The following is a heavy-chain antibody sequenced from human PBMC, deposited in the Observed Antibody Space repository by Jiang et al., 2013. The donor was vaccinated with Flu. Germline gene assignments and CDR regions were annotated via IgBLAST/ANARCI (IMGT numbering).Heavy chain of an antibody. CDR3: ARGGYSGYDIRLWDSYGMDV. V-gene: IGHV3-33*08. CDR2: YGMMEVI. Sequence: LVESGEAWSSLGGPXDXPVQPLDSPSVVMACTGSVRLQARGWSGWQLYGMMEVINTIQTPXRGRFTISRDNSKNTLYLQMNSLRAEDTAVYYCARGGYSGYDIRLWDSYGMDVWGQGTTVTVSS. CDR1: DSPSVVMA. J-gene: IGHJ6*02. D-gene: IGHD5-12*01.